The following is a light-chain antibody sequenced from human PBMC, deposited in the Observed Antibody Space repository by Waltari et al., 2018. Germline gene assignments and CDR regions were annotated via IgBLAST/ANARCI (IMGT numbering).Light chain of an antibody. J-gene: IGKJ2*01. V-gene: IGKV1-5*03. CDR1: QSISNW. Sequence: DIQMTQSPSTLSASIGDRVTITCRAGQSISNWLAWYQQKAGKAPKLPIYKASSLERGVPSRFSGSGSGTEFTLTISSLQPDDFATYYCQQYYSYSYTFGQGTKLEIK. CDR3: QQYYSYSYT. CDR2: KAS.